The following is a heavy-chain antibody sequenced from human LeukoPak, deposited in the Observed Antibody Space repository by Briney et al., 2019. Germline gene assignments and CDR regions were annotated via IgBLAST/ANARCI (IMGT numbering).Heavy chain of an antibody. J-gene: IGHJ5*02. D-gene: IGHD1-14*01. V-gene: IGHV1-18*01. CDR3: AREGTNRNTNWFDP. Sequence: ASVKVSCKASGYTFTSYGISWVRPAPGQGLEWMGWISAYNGNTNYAQKLQGRVTMTTDTSTSTAYMELRSLRSDDTAVYYCAREGTNRNTNWFDPWGQGTLVTVSS. CDR2: ISAYNGNT. CDR1: GYTFTSYG.